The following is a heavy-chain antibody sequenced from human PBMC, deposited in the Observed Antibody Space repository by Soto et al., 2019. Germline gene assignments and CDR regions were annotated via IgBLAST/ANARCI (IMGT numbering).Heavy chain of an antibody. CDR1: GYTLTELS. CDR3: ATGPFDFWSGYQKNWFDP. V-gene: IGHV1-24*01. Sequence: ASVKVSCKVSGYTLTELSTHWVRQAPGKGHVLMGGFDPEDGETIYAQKFQGRVTMTEDTSTDIAYMELSSLRSEDTAVYYCATGPFDFWSGYQKNWFDPWGQGTLVTVSS. J-gene: IGHJ5*02. CDR2: FDPEDGET. D-gene: IGHD3-3*01.